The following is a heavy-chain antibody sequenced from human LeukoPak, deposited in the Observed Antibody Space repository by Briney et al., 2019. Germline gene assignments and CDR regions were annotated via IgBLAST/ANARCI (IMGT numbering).Heavy chain of an antibody. J-gene: IGHJ6*03. D-gene: IGHD2-2*03. CDR1: GASISSSY. CDR2: LYTTGST. CDR3: ATLGGGYCSGASCYGYYYYYMDV. V-gene: IGHV4-4*07. Sequence: SETLSLTCTVSGASISSSYWSWIRQPAGKGLEWIGRLYTTGSTDYNPSLRSRVTMSVDTSKNQFSLKLNSVTAADTAVYYCATLGGGYCSGASCYGYYYYYMDVWGKGTTVTVSS.